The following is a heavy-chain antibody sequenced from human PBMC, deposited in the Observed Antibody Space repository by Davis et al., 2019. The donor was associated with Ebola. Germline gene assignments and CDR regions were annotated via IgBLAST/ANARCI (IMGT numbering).Heavy chain of an antibody. CDR2: IIPILGIA. CDR1: GGTFSSYG. J-gene: IGHJ4*02. D-gene: IGHD4-17*01. CDR3: ARSESTVTTLWMGY. V-gene: IGHV1-69*04. Sequence: AASVKVSCKASGGTFSSYGISWVRQAPGQGLEWMGRIIPILGIANYAQKFQGRVTITADKSTSTAYMELSSLRSEDTAMYYCARSESTVTTLWMGYWGQGTLVTVSS.